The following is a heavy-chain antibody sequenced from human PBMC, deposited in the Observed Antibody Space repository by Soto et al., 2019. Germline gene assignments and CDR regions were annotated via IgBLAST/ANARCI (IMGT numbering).Heavy chain of an antibody. V-gene: IGHV3-30-3*01. CDR2: ISYDGSNK. Sequence: PGGSLRLSCAASGFTFSSYAMHWVRQAPGKGLEWVAVISYDGSNKYYADSVKGRFTISRDNSKNTLYLQMNSLRAEDTAVYYCARVRVVTPATSYYYYYYGMDVWGQGTTVTVSS. CDR1: GFTFSSYA. D-gene: IGHD3-3*01. J-gene: IGHJ6*02. CDR3: ARVRVVTPATSYYYYYYGMDV.